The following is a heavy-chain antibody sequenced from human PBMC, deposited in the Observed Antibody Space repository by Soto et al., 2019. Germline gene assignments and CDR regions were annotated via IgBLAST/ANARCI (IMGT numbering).Heavy chain of an antibody. CDR1: GFTFSNYD. Sequence: QPGGSLRLSCAASGFTFSNYDMNWVRQAPGKGLEWVSRINSDGNITSYADSVKGRFTISRDNAKNTLYLQMNSLRAEDTAVYYCVRDTQVLRYLGGLSPYYYGMDFCGQGSTVAVSS. CDR3: VRDTQVLRYLGGLSPYYYGMDF. D-gene: IGHD3-9*01. CDR2: INSDGNIT. V-gene: IGHV3-74*01. J-gene: IGHJ6*02.